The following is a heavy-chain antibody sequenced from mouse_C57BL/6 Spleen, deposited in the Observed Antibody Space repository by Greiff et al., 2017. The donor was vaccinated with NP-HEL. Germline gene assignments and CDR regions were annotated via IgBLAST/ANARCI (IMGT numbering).Heavy chain of an antibody. Sequence: QVQLQQSGPELVKPGASVKISCKAYGYAFSSSWMNWVKQRPGKGLEWIGRIYPGDGDTNYNGKFKGKATLTADKSSSTAYMQLSSLTSEDSAVYFCSRRGFYYGHYVHAMDYWGQGASVPVSS. CDR1: GYAFSSSW. J-gene: IGHJ4*01. CDR2: IYPGDGDT. CDR3: SRRGFYYGHYVHAMDY. V-gene: IGHV1-82*01. D-gene: IGHD2-1*01.